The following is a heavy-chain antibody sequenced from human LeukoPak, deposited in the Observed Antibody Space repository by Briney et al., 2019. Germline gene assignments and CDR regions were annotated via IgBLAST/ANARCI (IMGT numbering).Heavy chain of an antibody. Sequence: SETLSLTCAVYGGSFSGYYWSWIRQPPGKGLEWIGEINHSGSTNYNPSLKSRVTISVDTSKNQFSLKLSSVTAADTAVYYCARVYYDFWTYYYGMDVWGQGTTVTVSS. J-gene: IGHJ6*02. V-gene: IGHV4-34*01. CDR1: GGSFSGYY. CDR3: ARVYYDFWTYYYGMDV. CDR2: INHSGST. D-gene: IGHD3-3*01.